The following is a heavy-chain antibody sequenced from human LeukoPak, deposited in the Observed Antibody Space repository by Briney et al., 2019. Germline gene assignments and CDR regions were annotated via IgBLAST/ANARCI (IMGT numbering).Heavy chain of an antibody. V-gene: IGHV1-69*01. CDR2: IIPIFGTA. Sequence: PVKRCCTASGGTFSSYAISWVRQSPGQGLERMGGIIPIFGTANYAQKFQGRVTITADESTSTAYMELRSLRSDDTAVYYCARDRDTAMAAFDLWGRGAIVADSS. CDR1: GGTFSSYA. CDR3: ARDRDTAMAAFDL. D-gene: IGHD5-18*01. J-gene: IGHJ2*01.